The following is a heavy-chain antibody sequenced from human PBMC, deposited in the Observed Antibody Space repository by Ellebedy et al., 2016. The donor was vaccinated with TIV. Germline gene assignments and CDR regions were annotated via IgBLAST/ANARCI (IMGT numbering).Heavy chain of an antibody. CDR1: GYTFTGYY. Sequence: AASVKVSCKASGYTFTGYYMHWVRQAPGQGLEWMGWINPNSGGTNYAQKFQGRVTMTRDTSISTAYMELSRLRSDDTAVYYCAPTHGSGSYFYFDYWGQGTLVTVSS. CDR2: INPNSGGT. J-gene: IGHJ4*02. D-gene: IGHD3-10*01. CDR3: APTHGSGSYFYFDY. V-gene: IGHV1-2*02.